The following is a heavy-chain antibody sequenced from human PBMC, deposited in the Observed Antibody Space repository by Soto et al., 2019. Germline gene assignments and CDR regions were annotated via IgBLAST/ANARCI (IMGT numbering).Heavy chain of an antibody. CDR2: ISSYNGDT. V-gene: IGHV1-18*01. Sequence: GASVKVSCKASGYTFTRSGISWVRQAPGQGPEWMGWISSYNGDTNYAQTFQGRVTMTTDTSTSTAYMELRSLRSDDTAVYYCAREGVVPYYYYGMDVWGQGTPVTVSS. D-gene: IGHD2-15*01. J-gene: IGHJ6*02. CDR3: AREGVVPYYYYGMDV. CDR1: GYTFTRSG.